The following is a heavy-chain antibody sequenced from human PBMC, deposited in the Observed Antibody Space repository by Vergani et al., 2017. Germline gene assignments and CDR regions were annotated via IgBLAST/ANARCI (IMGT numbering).Heavy chain of an antibody. CDR3: VGAQGGDVPHDKRGYFFYGMDV. CDR1: GGSMSGYY. D-gene: IGHD3-16*01. CDR2: IYYSGST. Sequence: QVRLQESGPGLVKPSETLSLTCSVSGGSMSGYYWSWIRQPPGKGLEWIGSIYYSGSTYYNPSLKSRVTISVDTSKNQFSLKLSSVTAADTAMYYCVGAQGGDVPHDKRGYFFYGMDVWGQGTTVTVSS. J-gene: IGHJ6*02. V-gene: IGHV4-59*05.